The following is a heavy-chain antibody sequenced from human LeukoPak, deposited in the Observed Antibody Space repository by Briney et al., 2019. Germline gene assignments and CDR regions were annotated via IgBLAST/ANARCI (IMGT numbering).Heavy chain of an antibody. CDR1: GGSFSGYY. CDR2: INHSGST. CDR3: ARDSPDSSGYYFDY. V-gene: IGHV4-34*01. D-gene: IGHD3-22*01. Sequence: SSETLSLTCAVYGGSFSGYYWSWIRQPPGKGLEWIGEINHSGSTNYNPSLKSRVTISVDTSKNQFSLKLSSVTAADTAVYYCARDSPDSSGYYFDYWGQGTLVTVSS. J-gene: IGHJ4*02.